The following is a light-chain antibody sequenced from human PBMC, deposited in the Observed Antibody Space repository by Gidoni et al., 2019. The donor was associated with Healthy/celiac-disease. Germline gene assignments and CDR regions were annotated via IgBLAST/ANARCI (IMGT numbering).Light chain of an antibody. Sequence: EIVLTQSPATLSLSPGERATLSCRASQSFSSYLAWYKQKPGQAPRLLIYDASNRATGIPARFSGSGSGTDFTLTISSLEPEDFAVYYCQQRSNWPITFGQGTRLEIK. CDR2: DAS. V-gene: IGKV3-11*01. J-gene: IGKJ5*01. CDR3: QQRSNWPIT. CDR1: QSFSSY.